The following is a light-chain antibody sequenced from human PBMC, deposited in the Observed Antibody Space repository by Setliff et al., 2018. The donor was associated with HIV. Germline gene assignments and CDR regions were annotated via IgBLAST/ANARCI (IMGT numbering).Light chain of an antibody. CDR2: RNS. CDR3: ATWDDSVTSPRV. J-gene: IGLJ3*02. Sequence: QSVLAQPPPASGTPGQRITISCSGSNSSIGSNYVSWYQQFPGLAPRLLMFRNSQRPSGVPDRFSGSKSGTSASLAISGLRSEDEADYYCATWDDSVTSPRVFGGGTKVTVL. CDR1: NSSIGSNY. V-gene: IGLV1-47*01.